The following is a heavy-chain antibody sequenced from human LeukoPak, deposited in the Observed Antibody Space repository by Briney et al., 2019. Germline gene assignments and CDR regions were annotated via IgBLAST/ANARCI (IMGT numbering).Heavy chain of an antibody. CDR1: GFTFSSYG. CDR3: AKDSSGYYRDIDY. CDR2: ISYDGSNK. J-gene: IGHJ4*02. D-gene: IGHD3-22*01. Sequence: GGSLRLSCAASGFTFSSYGMHWVRQAPGKGLEWVAVISYDGSNKYYADSVKGRFTISRDNSKNTLYLQMNSLRAEDTAVYYCAKDSSGYYRDIDYWGQGTLVTVSS. V-gene: IGHV3-30*18.